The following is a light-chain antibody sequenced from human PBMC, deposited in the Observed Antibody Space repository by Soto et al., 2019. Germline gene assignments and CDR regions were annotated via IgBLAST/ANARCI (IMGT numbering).Light chain of an antibody. Sequence: DIQMTQSPSTLSASVGDRVTITCRASQSITNWLAWYQHKPGKAPRLLIYMASSLESGVPSRFSGSGAETEFTLTISSLQPDDFATYYCLQYNFYPYTFGQGPKLEIK. CDR2: MAS. J-gene: IGKJ2*01. CDR3: LQYNFYPYT. V-gene: IGKV1-5*03. CDR1: QSITNW.